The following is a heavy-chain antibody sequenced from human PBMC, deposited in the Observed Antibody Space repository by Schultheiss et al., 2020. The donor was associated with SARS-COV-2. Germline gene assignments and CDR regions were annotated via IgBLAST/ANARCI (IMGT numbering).Heavy chain of an antibody. V-gene: IGHV1-18*04. J-gene: IGHJ5*02. Sequence: ASVKVSCKASGYTFTGYYMHWVRQAPGQGLEWMGWISAYNGNTNYAQKLQGRVTMTTDTSTSTAYMELRSLRSDDTAVYYCARSVVVVDATPDWFDPWGQGTLVTVSS. CDR2: ISAYNGNT. D-gene: IGHD2-15*01. CDR3: ARSVVVVDATPDWFDP. CDR1: GYTFTGYY.